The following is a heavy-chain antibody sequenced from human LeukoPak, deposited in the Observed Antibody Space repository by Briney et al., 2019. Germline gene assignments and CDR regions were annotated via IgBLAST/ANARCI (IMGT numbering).Heavy chain of an antibody. CDR1: GFTFSSYG. CDR3: AKDGSSSWYEYYYYYMDV. D-gene: IGHD6-13*01. V-gene: IGHV3-30*18. Sequence: HPGGSLRLSCAASGFTFSSYGMHWVRQAPGKGLEWVAVISYDGSNKYYADSVKGRFTISRDNSKNTLYLQMNSLRAEDTAVYYCAKDGSSSWYEYYYYYMDVWGKGTTVTVSS. J-gene: IGHJ6*03. CDR2: ISYDGSNK.